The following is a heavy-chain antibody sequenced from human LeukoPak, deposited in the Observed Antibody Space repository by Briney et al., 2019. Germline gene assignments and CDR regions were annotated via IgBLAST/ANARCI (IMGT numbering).Heavy chain of an antibody. CDR2: ISAYNGNT. D-gene: IGHD3-10*02. CDR1: GYTFTSYG. Sequence: ASVKVSCKASGYTFTSYGISWVRQAPGQGLEWMGWISAYNGNTNYAQKLQGRVTMTTDTSTSTAYMELRSLRSDDTAVYHCARDMLSNGLFDYWGQGTLVTVSS. CDR3: ARDMLSNGLFDY. J-gene: IGHJ4*02. V-gene: IGHV1-18*01.